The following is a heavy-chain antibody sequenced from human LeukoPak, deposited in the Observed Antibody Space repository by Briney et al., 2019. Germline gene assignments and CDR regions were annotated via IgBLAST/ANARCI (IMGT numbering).Heavy chain of an antibody. CDR1: GGSISSYY. J-gene: IGHJ4*02. CDR3: ARSRHYYDKGRTYFDY. D-gene: IGHD3-22*01. V-gene: IGHV4-59*08. Sequence: SQTLSLTCTVSGGSISSYYWSWIRQPPGKGLEWIGYIYYSGSTNYNPSLKSRVTISVDTSKNQFSLKLSSVTAADTAVYYCARSRHYYDKGRTYFDYWGQGTLVTVSS. CDR2: IYYSGST.